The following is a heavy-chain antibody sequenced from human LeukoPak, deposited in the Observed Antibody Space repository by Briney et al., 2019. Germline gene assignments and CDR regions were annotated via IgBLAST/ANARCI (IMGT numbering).Heavy chain of an antibody. CDR3: AREGYEVDIAATA. V-gene: IGHV3-7*01. D-gene: IGHD5-12*01. J-gene: IGHJ5*02. CDR1: GFTFSSYW. Sequence: GGSLRLSCAASGFTFSSYWMSWVRQAPGKGLEWVTNIKQDGSEKYYVDSVKGRFTISRDNAKNSLYLQMNSLRAEDTAVYYCAREGYEVDIAATAWGQGTLVTVSS. CDR2: IKQDGSEK.